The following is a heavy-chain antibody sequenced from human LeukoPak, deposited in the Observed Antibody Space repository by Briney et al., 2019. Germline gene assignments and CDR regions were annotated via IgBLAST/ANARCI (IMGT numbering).Heavy chain of an antibody. V-gene: IGHV3-23*01. CDR1: GFTFSSYA. J-gene: IGHJ6*03. CDR2: ISGSGGSK. D-gene: IGHD2-21*02. CDR3: AKEGYCGCDCRLYYYYMDV. Sequence: GGSLRLSCAASGFTFSSYAMSWVRQAPGKGLEWVSAISGSGGSKYYADSVKGRFTISRDNSKNTLYLQMNSLRAEDTAVYYCAKEGYCGCDCRLYYYYMDVWGKGTTVTVSS.